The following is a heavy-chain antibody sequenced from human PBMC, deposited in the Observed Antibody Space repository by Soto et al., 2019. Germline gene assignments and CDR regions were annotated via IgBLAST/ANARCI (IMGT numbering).Heavy chain of an antibody. D-gene: IGHD1-26*01. Sequence: GGSLRLSCAASGFTFRSYSINWVRQAPGKGLEWVSSISSSSSYIYYADSVKGRFTISRDNAKNSLYLQMNSLRAEDTAVYYCASPEWELPLYWGQGTLVTVSS. V-gene: IGHV3-21*01. CDR2: ISSSSSYI. CDR3: ASPEWELPLY. J-gene: IGHJ4*02. CDR1: GFTFRSYS.